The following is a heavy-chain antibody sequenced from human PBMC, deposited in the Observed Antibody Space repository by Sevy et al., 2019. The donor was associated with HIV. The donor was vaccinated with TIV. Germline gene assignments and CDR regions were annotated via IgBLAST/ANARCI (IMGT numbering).Heavy chain of an antibody. CDR1: GLIFSSHW. J-gene: IGHJ4*02. V-gene: IGHV3-7*01. CDR3: ASDYF. CDR2: IKQDGSEK. Sequence: GGSLRLSCVASGLIFSSHWMTWVRQAPGKGLEWVATIKQDGSEKYYVDSVKGRFTISRYNAKNSVYLQMSSLRVEDTAMYFCASDYFWGQGTLVTVSS.